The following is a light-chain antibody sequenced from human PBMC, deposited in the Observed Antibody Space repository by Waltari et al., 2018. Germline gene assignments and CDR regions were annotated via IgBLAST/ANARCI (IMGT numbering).Light chain of an antibody. CDR1: SLRRYY. J-gene: IGLJ2*01. V-gene: IGLV3-19*01. CDR2: GQD. Sequence: SSELTQDPAVSVALGQTVRITCQGDSLRRYYASWYQQRPGQAPILVLYGQDNRPSGIPDRSSGSTAGNTASLTITGAQAEDEADYYCLSRDTSSTRLFGGGTRPTV. CDR3: LSRDTSSTRL.